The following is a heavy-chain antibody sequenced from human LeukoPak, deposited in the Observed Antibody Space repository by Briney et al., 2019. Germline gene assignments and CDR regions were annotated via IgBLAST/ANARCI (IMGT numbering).Heavy chain of an antibody. Sequence: SETLSLTCTVSGGSISSSSYYWGWIRQPPGKGLEWIGSIYYSGSTYYNPSLKSRVTISVDTSKNQFSLKLSSVTAADTAVYYCARLNIAAYYFDYWGQGTLATVSS. CDR2: IYYSGST. CDR3: ARLNIAAYYFDY. D-gene: IGHD6-13*01. J-gene: IGHJ4*02. V-gene: IGHV4-39*01. CDR1: GGSISSSSYY.